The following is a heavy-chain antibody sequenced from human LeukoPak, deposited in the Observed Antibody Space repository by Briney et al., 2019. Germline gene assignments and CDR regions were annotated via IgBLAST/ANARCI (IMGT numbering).Heavy chain of an antibody. CDR1: GFSFSNAW. CDR3: STVRVIISPLFDF. D-gene: IGHD3-10*01. Sequence: GGSLRLSCAASGFSFSNAWMSWVRQAPGKGLEWAGLIKSKTDGGTTDYAAPVKGRFTISRDDSKNTLYLQMNSLKTEDSAVYYCSTVRVIISPLFDFWGLGTLVTVSS. V-gene: IGHV3-15*01. CDR2: IKSKTDGGTT. J-gene: IGHJ4*02.